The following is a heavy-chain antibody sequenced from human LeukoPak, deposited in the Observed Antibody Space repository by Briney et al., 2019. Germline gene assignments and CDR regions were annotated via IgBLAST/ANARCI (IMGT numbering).Heavy chain of an antibody. D-gene: IGHD4-17*01. CDR3: ARHRVFATVTTFDY. CDR2: IYYSGST. J-gene: IGHJ4*02. V-gene: IGHV4-39*01. CDR1: GGSISSSSYY. Sequence: SETLSLTCTVSGGSISSSSYYWGWIRQPPGKGLEWIGSIYYSGSTYYNPSLKSRVTMSVDTSKNQFSLNLSSVTAADTAVYYCARHRVFATVTTFDYWGQGTLVTVSS.